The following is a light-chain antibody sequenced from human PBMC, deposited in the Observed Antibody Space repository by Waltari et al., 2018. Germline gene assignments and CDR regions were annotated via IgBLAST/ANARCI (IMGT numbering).Light chain of an antibody. CDR3: QQYNSAPRT. CDR1: QGISSW. V-gene: IGKV1-12*01. CDR2: KAS. Sequence: DIQMLQSPSSLSASVGDRVTITFRASQGISSWLAWYQQKPGKAPKLLIYKASSLQSGVPSRFSGSGSGTDFTLTISSLQPEDFATYYGQQYNSAPRTFGQGTKVEIK. J-gene: IGKJ1*01.